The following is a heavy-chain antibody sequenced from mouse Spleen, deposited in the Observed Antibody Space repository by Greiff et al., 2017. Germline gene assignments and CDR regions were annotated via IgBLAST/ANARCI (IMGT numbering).Heavy chain of an antibody. CDR2: INPYNGDT. CDR1: GYSFTGYF. Sequence: EVKVVESGPELVKPGDSVKISCKASGYSFTGYFMNWVMQSHGKSLEWIGRINPYNGDTFYNQKFKGKATLTVDKSSSTAHMELRSLTSEDSAVYYCARDDGYYEDYWGQGTTLTVSS. V-gene: IGHV1-20*01. CDR3: ARDDGYYEDY. D-gene: IGHD2-3*01. J-gene: IGHJ2*01.